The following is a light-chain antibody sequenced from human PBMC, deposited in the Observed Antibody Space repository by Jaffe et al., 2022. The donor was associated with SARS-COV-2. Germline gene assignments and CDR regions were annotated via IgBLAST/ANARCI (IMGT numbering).Light chain of an antibody. V-gene: IGLV1-44*01. CDR3: SSWDASLPGWV. CDR2: SNN. Sequence: QSVLTQPPSASGTPGQWVTIFCSGGRSNIGSNNVNWYQQFPGTTPKLLIHSNNQRPSGVPDRFSASRSGASASLAISGLQYEDEADYYCSSWDASLPGWVFGGGTKLTVL. CDR1: RSNIGSNN. J-gene: IGLJ3*02.